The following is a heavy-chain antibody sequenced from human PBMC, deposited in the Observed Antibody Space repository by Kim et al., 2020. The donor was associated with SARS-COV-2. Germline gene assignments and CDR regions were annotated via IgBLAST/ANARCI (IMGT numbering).Heavy chain of an antibody. J-gene: IGHJ4*02. D-gene: IGHD6-19*01. Sequence: GGSLRLSCAVSGFTFDHSAMHWVRQAPGKGLEWVSLISAYGETINYADSVRGRFTISIDNSKNSLYLQMNSVRTEDTALYYCVRGSGWLPRDWGQGTLVTVSS. CDR2: ISAYGETI. V-gene: IGHV3-43*02. CDR1: GFTFDHSA. CDR3: VRGSGWLPRD.